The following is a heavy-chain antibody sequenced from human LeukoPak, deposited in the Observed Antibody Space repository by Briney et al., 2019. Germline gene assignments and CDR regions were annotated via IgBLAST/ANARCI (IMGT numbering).Heavy chain of an antibody. CDR3: AKGLYGSGSPTDYFDY. Sequence: GGSLRLSCAASGFTFDDYGMSWVRQAPGKGLEWVSGINWNGGSTGYADSVKGRFTISRDNAKNSLYLQMNSLRAEDTALYYCAKGLYGSGSPTDYFDYWGQGTLVTVSS. J-gene: IGHJ4*02. D-gene: IGHD3-10*01. CDR2: INWNGGST. CDR1: GFTFDDYG. V-gene: IGHV3-20*04.